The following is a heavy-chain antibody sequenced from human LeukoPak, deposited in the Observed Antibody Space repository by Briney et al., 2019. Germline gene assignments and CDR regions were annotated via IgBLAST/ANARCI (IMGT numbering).Heavy chain of an antibody. CDR2: IIPIFGTA. V-gene: IGHV1-69*05. Sequence: SVKVSCKASGGTFSSYAISWVRQAPGQGLEWMGRIIPIFGTANYAQKFQGRVTITTDESTSTAYMELSSLRSEDTAVYYCARGRRVPSSLDYWGQGTLVTDSS. CDR1: GGTFSSYA. D-gene: IGHD2-2*01. CDR3: ARGRRVPSSLDY. J-gene: IGHJ4*02.